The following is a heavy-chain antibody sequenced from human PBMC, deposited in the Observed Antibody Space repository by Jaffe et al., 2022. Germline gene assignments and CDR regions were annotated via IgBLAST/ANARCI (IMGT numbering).Heavy chain of an antibody. J-gene: IGHJ2*01. V-gene: IGHV4-39*01. CDR2: IYYSGSA. CDR3: ARHVHQLAQPDL. CDR1: GGSISSNNYY. Sequence: QLQLQESGPGLVKPSETLSLTCTVSGGSISSNNYYWGWIRQPPGKGLEWIGSIYYSGSAYYNPSLKSRVTMSVDTSKNQFSLRLSSVTAADTALYYCARHVHQLAQPDLWGRGTLVTVSS. D-gene: IGHD2-2*01.